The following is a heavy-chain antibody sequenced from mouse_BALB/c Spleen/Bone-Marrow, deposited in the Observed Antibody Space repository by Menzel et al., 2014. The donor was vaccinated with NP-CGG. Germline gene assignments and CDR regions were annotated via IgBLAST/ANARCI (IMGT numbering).Heavy chain of an antibody. CDR2: INPDSSTI. D-gene: IGHD1-2*01. CDR3: ARPGYYGYQDV. CDR1: GFDFXGYW. J-gene: IGHJ1*01. Sequence: VQLKQSGGGLVQPGGSLKLSCAASGFDFXGYWMTWVRQAPGKGLEWIGEINPDSSTINYTPSLKDKFIISGDNAKNALYLQMSKVRSEDTALYYCARPGYYGYQDVWGAGTTVTVSS. V-gene: IGHV4-1*02.